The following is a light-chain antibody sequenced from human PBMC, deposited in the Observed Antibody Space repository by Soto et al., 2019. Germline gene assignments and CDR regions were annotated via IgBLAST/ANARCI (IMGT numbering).Light chain of an antibody. Sequence: EIVMKQSPATLSVSPGEKATLSCRASQGVSSNLAWYQQKPGQAPRLLIYGASTRATGIPARFSGSGSGTEFTLTISSLQSEDFAVYYCQQYNNWPPLTFGQGTRLEIK. J-gene: IGKJ5*01. CDR3: QQYNNWPPLT. CDR2: GAS. CDR1: QGVSSN. V-gene: IGKV3-15*01.